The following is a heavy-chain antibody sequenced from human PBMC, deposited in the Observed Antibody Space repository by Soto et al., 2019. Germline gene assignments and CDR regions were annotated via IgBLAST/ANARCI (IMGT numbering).Heavy chain of an antibody. D-gene: IGHD2-15*01. J-gene: IGHJ6*02. Sequence: EVQLVESGGGLVQPGGSLRLSCAASGFSCSDHYMDWVRQAPGQGLEWVGRSRNKAKSHTTEFAASVKGRFTISRDDSKNSLYLEMNSLNTEDTAVYYCARYLVVGDSFYGIDVWGQGTTVTVSS. V-gene: IGHV3-72*01. CDR2: SRNKAKSHTT. CDR3: ARYLVVGDSFYGIDV. CDR1: GFSCSDHY.